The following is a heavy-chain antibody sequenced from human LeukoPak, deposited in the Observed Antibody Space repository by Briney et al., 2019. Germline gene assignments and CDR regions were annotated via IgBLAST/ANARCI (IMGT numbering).Heavy chain of an antibody. D-gene: IGHD1-26*01. J-gene: IGHJ4*03. CDR2: ISYDGSNK. CDR1: GFTFSSYG. Sequence: GRSLRLSCAASGFTFSSYGMHWVRQAPGKGLEWVAVISYDGSNKYYTDSVKGRFSISRDNSKNTLYLQMNSLRAEDTAVYYCAKRNRWEVYFDYWGQGTMVTVSS. V-gene: IGHV3-30*18. CDR3: AKRNRWEVYFDY.